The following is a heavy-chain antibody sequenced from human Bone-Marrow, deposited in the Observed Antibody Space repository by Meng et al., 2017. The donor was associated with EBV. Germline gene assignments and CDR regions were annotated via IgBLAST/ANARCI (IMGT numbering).Heavy chain of an antibody. D-gene: IGHD6-19*01. CDR1: GGSVSSSSYY. CDR2: IYYSGST. V-gene: IGHV4-39*07. CDR3: ARVYSSGWNWFDP. J-gene: IGHJ5*02. Sequence: QVQLQESGPGLVXPXXXXXLTXTVSGGSVSSSSYYWGWIRQPPGKGLAWIGSIYYSGSTYYNPSLKSRVTISVDTSKNQFSLKLSSVTAADTAVYYCARVYSSGWNWFDPWGQGTLVTVSS.